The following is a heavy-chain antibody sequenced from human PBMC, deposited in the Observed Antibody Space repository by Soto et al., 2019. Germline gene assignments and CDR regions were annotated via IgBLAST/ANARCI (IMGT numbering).Heavy chain of an antibody. Sequence: TLSLTCAVFDGYIRSINWWSWVRQTPGKGLEWIGEIYHSGSTNYNPSLKSRVTISVDKSKNQFSLKLSSVTAADTAVYYCARWGVLVAATLSFDPWGQGTLVTVPS. V-gene: IGHV4-4*02. J-gene: IGHJ5*02. CDR2: IYHSGST. D-gene: IGHD2-15*01. CDR3: ARWGVLVAATLSFDP. CDR1: DGYIRSINW.